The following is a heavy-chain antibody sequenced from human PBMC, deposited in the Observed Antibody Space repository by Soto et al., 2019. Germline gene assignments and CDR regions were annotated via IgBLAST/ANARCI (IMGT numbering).Heavy chain of an antibody. Sequence: GGSLSLSGAASVFTFSSHAMSWVRQAPGKGLEWVSTISSGGDNTYSADSVKGRFTISRDNSKNTLYLQMNSLRAEDTAVYYCAKDFDSYSSGRYGMDVWGQGTTVTVSS. CDR2: ISSGGDNT. CDR1: VFTFSSHA. D-gene: IGHD6-19*01. CDR3: AKDFDSYSSGRYGMDV. V-gene: IGHV3-23*01. J-gene: IGHJ6*02.